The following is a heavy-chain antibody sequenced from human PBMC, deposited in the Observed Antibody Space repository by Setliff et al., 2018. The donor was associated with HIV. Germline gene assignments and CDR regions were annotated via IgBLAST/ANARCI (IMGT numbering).Heavy chain of an antibody. D-gene: IGHD1-26*01. CDR2: IIPILGIA. J-gene: IGHJ4*02. CDR1: GGTFSSYA. CDR3: ARVEGATATLTD. V-gene: IGHV1-69*10. Sequence: ASVKVSCKASGGTFSSYAISWVRQAPGQGLEWMGGIIPILGIANYAQKFQGRVTITADKSTSTAYMELSSLRSEDTAVYYCARVEGATATLTDWGQGTLVTVSS.